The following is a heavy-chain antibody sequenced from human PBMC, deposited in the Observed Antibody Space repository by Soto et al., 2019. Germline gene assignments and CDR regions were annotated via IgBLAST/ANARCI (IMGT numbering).Heavy chain of an antibody. CDR2: IIPIFGTA. J-gene: IGHJ4*02. D-gene: IGHD6-19*01. CDR3: ARGGGVLAVALYDY. Sequence: QVQLVQSGAEVKKPGSSVKVSCKASGGTFSSYAISWVRQAPGQGLEWMGGIIPIFGTANYAQKFQGRVTINADKSSSTAYMELSSLRSEDMAVYYCARGGGVLAVALYDYWGQGTLVTVSS. CDR1: GGTFSSYA. V-gene: IGHV1-69*06.